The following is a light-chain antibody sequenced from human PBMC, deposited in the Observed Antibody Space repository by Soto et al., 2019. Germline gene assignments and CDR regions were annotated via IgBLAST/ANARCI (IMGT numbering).Light chain of an antibody. Sequence: DIQMTQSPSTLSASVGDRVTITCRASESISNWLAWYQQKPGKAPKLLIYDASSLESGVPSRFSGSGSGTEFTLTISSLQTDDFATYYCQQYFSESTFGQGTKLGIK. J-gene: IGKJ2*01. CDR2: DAS. V-gene: IGKV1-5*01. CDR1: ESISNW. CDR3: QQYFSEST.